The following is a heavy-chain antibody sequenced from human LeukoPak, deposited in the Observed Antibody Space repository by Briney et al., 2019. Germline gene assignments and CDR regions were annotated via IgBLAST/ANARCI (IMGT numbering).Heavy chain of an antibody. CDR1: GYTFTSYD. Sequence: GASVKVSCKASGYTFTSYDINWVRQATGQGLEWMGWMNPNSGNTGYAQKFQGRVTMTRNTSISTAYMELSSLRSEDTAVYYCARGPTYLYGSGSYGDYWGQGTLITVSS. CDR3: ARGPTYLYGSGSYGDY. V-gene: IGHV1-8*01. CDR2: MNPNSGNT. J-gene: IGHJ4*02. D-gene: IGHD3-10*01.